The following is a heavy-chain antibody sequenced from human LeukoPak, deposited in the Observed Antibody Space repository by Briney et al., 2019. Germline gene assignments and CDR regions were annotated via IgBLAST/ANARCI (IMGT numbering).Heavy chain of an antibody. Sequence: ASVKVSCKASGYTFTGYSIHWVRQAPGQGLELMGWINPHSGGTNFAQNFQGRVTMTRDTSISTAYMELSGLISDDTAVYYCARLTIFGVARNDYWGQGTLVTVSS. CDR3: ARLTIFGVARNDY. V-gene: IGHV1-2*02. CDR2: INPHSGGT. CDR1: GYTFTGYS. D-gene: IGHD3-3*01. J-gene: IGHJ4*02.